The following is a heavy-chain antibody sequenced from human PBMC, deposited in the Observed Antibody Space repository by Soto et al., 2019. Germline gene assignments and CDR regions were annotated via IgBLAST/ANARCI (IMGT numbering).Heavy chain of an antibody. CDR3: ARQHGSGSNSGY. CDR1: GYTFTDYT. Sequence: ASVKVSCKASGYTFTDYTLHWVRQAPGQRLEWMGWINAGNGDTRYSQNFQGRVTITADKSTSTAYMELSSLRSEDTAVYYCARQHGSGSNSGYWGQGTLVTVSS. J-gene: IGHJ4*02. CDR2: INAGNGDT. V-gene: IGHV1-3*01. D-gene: IGHD3-10*01.